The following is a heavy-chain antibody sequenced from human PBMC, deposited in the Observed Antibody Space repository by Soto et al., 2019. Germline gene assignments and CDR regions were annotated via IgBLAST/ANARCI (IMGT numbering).Heavy chain of an antibody. D-gene: IGHD5-12*01. CDR1: GYSFINYC. V-gene: IGHV5-10-1*01. CDR3: ARRLPDIVSTGFSYYYAMDV. Sequence: PXESMKVCCQSSGYSFINYCITWVLQMTGKGVEWMGRIDPSDSYTNYSPSFQGHVTISADKSITTAYLQWSSLEASDTAIYYCARRLPDIVSTGFSYYYAMDVWAQGTTVTVSS. J-gene: IGHJ6*02. CDR2: IDPSDSYT.